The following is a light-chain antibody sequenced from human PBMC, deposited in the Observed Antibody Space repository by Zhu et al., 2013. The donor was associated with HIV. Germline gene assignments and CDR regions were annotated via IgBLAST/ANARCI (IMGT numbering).Light chain of an antibody. CDR2: GAS. Sequence: IVLTQSPATLSLSPGERATLSCRASQSVRSSLAWYQHKPGQAPRLLIYGASNRATGIAARFTGSGSGTDFTLTISSLEPEDFAVYYCQQYGRSPWTFGQGTKVEIK. J-gene: IGKJ1*01. CDR1: QSVRSS. V-gene: IGKV3-11*01. CDR3: QQYGRSPWT.